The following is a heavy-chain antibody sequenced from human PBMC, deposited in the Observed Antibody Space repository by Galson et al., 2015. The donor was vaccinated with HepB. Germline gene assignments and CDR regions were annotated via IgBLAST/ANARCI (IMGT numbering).Heavy chain of an antibody. CDR3: ARAVFCSGARCPGGDYFDS. CDR2: IKQDGSDK. D-gene: IGHD2-15*01. V-gene: IGHV3-7*01. CDR1: GFSFSSFW. J-gene: IGHJ4*02. Sequence: SLRLSCAASGFSFSSFWMSWVRQAPGRGLEWVANIKQDGSDKYYVDPVKGRFAISRDNAKNSLYLQMNSLRAEDTAVYYCARAVFCSGARCPGGDYFDSWGQGTLVTVSS.